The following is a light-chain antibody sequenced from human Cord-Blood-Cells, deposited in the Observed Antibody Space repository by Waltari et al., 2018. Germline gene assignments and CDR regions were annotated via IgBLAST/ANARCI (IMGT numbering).Light chain of an antibody. CDR1: QSLLHSNGYNY. J-gene: IGKJ3*01. CDR2: LGS. CDR3: MQALQTPLT. V-gene: IGKV2-28*01. Sequence: DIVMTQSPLSLPVTPGEQASISCRSSQSLLHSNGYNYLDWYLQKPGQAPQLLIYLGSSRASGVPDRVSGSRSGTDFTLKISRVEAEDVGVYYCMQALQTPLTFGPGTKVDIK.